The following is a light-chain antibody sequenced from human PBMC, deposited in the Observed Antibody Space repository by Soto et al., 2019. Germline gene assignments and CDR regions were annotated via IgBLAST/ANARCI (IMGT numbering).Light chain of an antibody. V-gene: IGKV3-15*01. Sequence: EIVMTQSLATLSVSPGERATLSCRASQSVSSNLAWYQQKPGQAPRLLIYGASTRATGFPARFSGSGSGTDFTLTISSLQSEDFAVYYCQQHNKWPLTFGGGTKVEI. CDR3: QQHNKWPLT. CDR1: QSVSSN. CDR2: GAS. J-gene: IGKJ4*01.